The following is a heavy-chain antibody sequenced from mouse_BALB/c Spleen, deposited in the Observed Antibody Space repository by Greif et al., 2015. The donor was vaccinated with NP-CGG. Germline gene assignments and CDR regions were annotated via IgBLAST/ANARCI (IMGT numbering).Heavy chain of an antibody. J-gene: IGHJ3*01. CDR3: ARGDGYGAY. D-gene: IGHD2-2*01. CDR2: ISDGGSYT. CDR1: GFTFSDYY. Sequence: EVQGVESGGGLVKPGGSLKLSCAASGFTFSDYYMYWVRQTPEKRLEWVATISDGGSYTYYPDSVKGRFTISRDNAKNNLYLQMSSLKSEDTAMYYCARGDGYGAYWGQGTLVTVSA. V-gene: IGHV5-4*02.